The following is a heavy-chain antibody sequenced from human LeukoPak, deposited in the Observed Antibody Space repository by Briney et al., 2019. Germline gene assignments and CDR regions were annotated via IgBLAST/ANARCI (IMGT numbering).Heavy chain of an antibody. V-gene: IGHV4-4*02. J-gene: IGHJ4*02. CDR2: IYHSGST. CDR1: GGSISSSNW. Sequence: SETLSLTCAVSGGSISSSNWWSWVRQPPGEGLEWIGEIYHSGSTNYNPSLKSRVTISVDKSKNQFSLKLSPVTAADTAVYYCARGGAYTRSGSYSPWYFDYWGQGTLVTVSA. D-gene: IGHD3-10*01. CDR3: ARGGAYTRSGSYSPWYFDY.